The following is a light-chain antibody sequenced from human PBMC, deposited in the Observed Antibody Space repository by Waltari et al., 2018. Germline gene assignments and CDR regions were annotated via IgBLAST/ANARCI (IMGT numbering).Light chain of an antibody. V-gene: IGKV1-39*01. CDR2: AAS. CDR1: QNIDNF. Sequence: DIQMTQSPSSVSASVGDRVTIACRASQNIDNFLNWYQHKPGEAPQVLVFAASTLQDGVPARFSASASGTHFTLTIGSLQPEDFVTYYCQQSHSPPFTFGQGT. J-gene: IGKJ2*01. CDR3: QQSHSPPFT.